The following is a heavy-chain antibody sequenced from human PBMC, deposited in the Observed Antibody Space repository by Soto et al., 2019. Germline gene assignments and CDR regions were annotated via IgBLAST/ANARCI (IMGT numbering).Heavy chain of an antibody. Sequence: SETLSLTCTVAGGSISSYYWSWIRQPPGKGLEWIGYIYYSGSTNYNPSLKSRVTISVDTSKNQFSLKLSSVTAADTAVYYCARAVDDYSDYRYFDYWGQGTLVTVSS. V-gene: IGHV4-59*01. CDR1: GGSISSYY. CDR3: ARAVDDYSDYRYFDY. D-gene: IGHD4-17*01. CDR2: IYYSGST. J-gene: IGHJ4*02.